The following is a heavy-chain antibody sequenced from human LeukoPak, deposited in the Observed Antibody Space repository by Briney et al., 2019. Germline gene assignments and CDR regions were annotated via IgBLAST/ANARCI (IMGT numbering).Heavy chain of an antibody. CDR1: GGSISNTNW. CDR3: ARVLGDYVDY. V-gene: IGHV4-4*02. Sequence: PSETLSLTCGVSGGSISNTNWWTWVRQPPGKGLEWIGEVNLQGNTNYNPSLKSRVAISVDTSKNQFSLKLSSVTAADTAVYYCARVLGDYVDYWGQGTLVTVSS. J-gene: IGHJ4*02. CDR2: VNLQGNT.